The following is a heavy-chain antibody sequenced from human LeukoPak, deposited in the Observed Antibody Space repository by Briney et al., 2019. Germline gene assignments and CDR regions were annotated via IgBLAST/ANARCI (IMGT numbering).Heavy chain of an antibody. J-gene: IGHJ4*02. Sequence: PGGSLRLSCAAAGFTFSSYGRHWVRQAPGTGLEGVAVISHDGDHKYHADSVKGRFTISRDNSKNTLYLQMNSLRAEDTAVYYCARDATEEFDYWGQGTLVTVSS. CDR2: ISHDGDHK. CDR1: GFTFSSYG. D-gene: IGHD2-15*01. CDR3: ARDATEEFDY. V-gene: IGHV3-30*19.